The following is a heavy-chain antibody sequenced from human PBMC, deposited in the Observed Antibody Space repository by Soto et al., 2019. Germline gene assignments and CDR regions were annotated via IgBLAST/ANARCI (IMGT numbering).Heavy chain of an antibody. CDR2: ISAYNGNT. D-gene: IGHD6-13*01. CDR1: GYTFTSYG. CDR3: ARWSMAAAASYNWFDP. Sequence: ASVKVSCKASGYTFTSYGISWVRQAPGQGLEWMGWISAYNGNTNYAQRLQGRVTMTTDTSTSTAYMELRSLRSDDTAVYYCARWSMAAAASYNWFDPWGQGTLVTVSS. V-gene: IGHV1-18*04. J-gene: IGHJ5*02.